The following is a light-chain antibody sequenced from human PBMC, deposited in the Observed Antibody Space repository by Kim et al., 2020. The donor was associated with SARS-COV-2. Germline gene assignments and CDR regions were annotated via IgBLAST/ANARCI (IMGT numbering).Light chain of an antibody. CDR3: HYYGTSFLT. CDR2: GAS. CDR1: QSIISTY. V-gene: IGKV3-20*01. Sequence: LSPGEGATLSCRASQSIISTYLAWFQQKPGQAPRLLMYGASYRATDIPDRFSGSASGTVFTLTISRLEPEDSAVYYCHYYGTSFLTFGGGTKLEI. J-gene: IGKJ4*01.